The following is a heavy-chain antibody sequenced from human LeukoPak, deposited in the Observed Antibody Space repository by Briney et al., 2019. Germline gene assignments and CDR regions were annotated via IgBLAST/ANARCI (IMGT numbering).Heavy chain of an antibody. CDR2: IKQDGSEK. CDR1: GFTFSSYW. J-gene: IGHJ4*02. Sequence: GGSLRLSCAASGFTFSSYWMSWVRQAPGKGLEWVANIKQDGSEKYYVDSVKGRFTISRDNAKNSLYLQMNSLRAEDTAVYYCARDKASSSSWYFDCCGQGTLVTVSS. CDR3: ARDKASSSSWYFDC. V-gene: IGHV3-7*01. D-gene: IGHD6-13*01.